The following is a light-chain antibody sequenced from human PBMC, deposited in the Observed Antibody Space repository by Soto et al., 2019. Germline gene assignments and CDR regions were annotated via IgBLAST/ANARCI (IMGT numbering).Light chain of an antibody. Sequence: QSALTQPASVSGSPGQSITISCTGTSSDVGGYNFVSWYQHHPGKAPKLMIYGVSNRPSVVSNRFSGSKSGNTASLTISGLQAEDEADYYCSSYTSSSTVVFGGGTKLTVL. J-gene: IGLJ2*01. CDR1: SSDVGGYNF. CDR3: SSYTSSSTVV. CDR2: GVS. V-gene: IGLV2-14*01.